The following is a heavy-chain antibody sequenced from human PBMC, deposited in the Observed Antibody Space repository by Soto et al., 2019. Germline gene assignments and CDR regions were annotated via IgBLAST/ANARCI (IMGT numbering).Heavy chain of an antibody. CDR2: IIPMFGTA. CDR1: GGTFSTYA. J-gene: IGHJ4*02. D-gene: IGHD5-18*01. Sequence: QVQLVQSGAEVKKPESSVKVSSKAPGGTFSTYAISWVRQAPGQGLEWMGGIIPMFGTANYAQRFQDRVTITADESTNTVYMELSSLRSEDTAVYFCASGIQLWLRRINNGYSGWGQGNLVTVSS. V-gene: IGHV1-69*12. CDR3: ASGIQLWLRRINNGYSG.